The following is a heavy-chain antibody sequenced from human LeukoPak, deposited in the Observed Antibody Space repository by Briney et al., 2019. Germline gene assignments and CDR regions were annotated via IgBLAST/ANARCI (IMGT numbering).Heavy chain of an antibody. V-gene: IGHV4-34*01. Sequence: SETLSLTCAVYGGSFSGYYWSWTRQPPGKGLEWIGEINHSGSTNYNPSLKSRVTISVDTSKNQFSLKLNSVTAADTAVYYCARDYGGNSNYYYYGMDVWGQGTTVTVSS. CDR3: ARDYGGNSNYYYYGMDV. D-gene: IGHD4-23*01. J-gene: IGHJ6*02. CDR2: INHSGST. CDR1: GGSFSGYY.